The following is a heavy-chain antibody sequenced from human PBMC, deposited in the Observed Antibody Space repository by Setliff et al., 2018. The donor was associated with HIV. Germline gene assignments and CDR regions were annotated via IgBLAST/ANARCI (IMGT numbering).Heavy chain of an antibody. CDR3: ARGPTVTARRERAFDI. J-gene: IGHJ3*02. V-gene: IGHV4-59*01. CDR2: VYYTGST. CDR1: AFSMSSYY. Sequence: SETLSLTYSVSAFSMSSYYWSFIRQPPGKGLEWIGCVYYTGSTNYSPSLKSRVTISIDTSKNQFSLKLSSVTAADTAVYYCARGPTVTARRERAFDIWGQGTMVTVS. D-gene: IGHD4-17*01.